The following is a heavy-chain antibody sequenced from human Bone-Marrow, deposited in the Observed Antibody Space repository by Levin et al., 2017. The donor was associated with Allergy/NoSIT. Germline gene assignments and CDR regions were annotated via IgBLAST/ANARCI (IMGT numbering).Heavy chain of an antibody. CDR1: GFTFDDYA. CDR3: AKVALARFYYYGMDV. CDR2: ISWNSGSI. V-gene: IGHV3-9*01. Sequence: AGGSLRLSCAASGFTFDDYAMHWVRQAPGKGLEWVSGISWNSGSIGYADSVKGRFTISRDNAKNSLYLQMNSLRAEDTALYYCAKVALARFYYYGMDVWGQGTTVTVSS. D-gene: IGHD3-3*01. J-gene: IGHJ6*02.